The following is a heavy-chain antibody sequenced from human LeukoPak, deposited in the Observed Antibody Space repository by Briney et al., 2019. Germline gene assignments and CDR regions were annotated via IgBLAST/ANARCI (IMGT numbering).Heavy chain of an antibody. V-gene: IGHV1-2*02. Sequence: GASVKVSCKASGYTFSGYYMHWVRQAPGQGLEWMGWINPNSGGTNYAQKFQGRVTMTRDTSISTAYMELSRLRSDDTAVYYCARGRGSSSGPEDDWFDPWGQGTLVTVSS. D-gene: IGHD6-13*01. CDR1: GYTFSGYY. CDR3: ARGRGSSSGPEDDWFDP. J-gene: IGHJ5*02. CDR2: INPNSGGT.